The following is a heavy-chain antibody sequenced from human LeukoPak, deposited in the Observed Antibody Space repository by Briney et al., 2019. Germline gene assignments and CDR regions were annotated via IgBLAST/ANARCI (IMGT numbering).Heavy chain of an antibody. V-gene: IGHV4-59*01. CDR3: ARVYRDDFWSGYSTHFDY. Sequence: WETLSLTCTVSGGSISNYYWSWIRQPPGKGLEWIGYINYSGSANSDPSLKSRVTISVDTSKNQFSLKLTSVTAADTAVYYCARVYRDDFWSGYSTHFDYWGQGTLVTVSS. J-gene: IGHJ4*02. CDR1: GGSISNYY. CDR2: INYSGSA. D-gene: IGHD3-3*01.